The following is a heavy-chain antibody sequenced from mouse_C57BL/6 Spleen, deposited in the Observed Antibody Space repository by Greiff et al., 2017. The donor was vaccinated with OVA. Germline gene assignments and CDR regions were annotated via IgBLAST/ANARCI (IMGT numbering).Heavy chain of an antibody. J-gene: IGHJ4*01. CDR3: ARHSNGYAMDY. CDR2: ISSGSSTI. D-gene: IGHD2-5*01. CDR1: GFTFSDYG. Sequence: EVQRVESGGGLVKPGGSLKLSCAASGFTFSDYGMHWVRQAPEKGLEWVAYISSGSSTIYYADTVKGRFTISRDNAKNTLFLQMTSLRSEDTAMYYCARHSNGYAMDYWGQGTSVTVSS. V-gene: IGHV5-17*01.